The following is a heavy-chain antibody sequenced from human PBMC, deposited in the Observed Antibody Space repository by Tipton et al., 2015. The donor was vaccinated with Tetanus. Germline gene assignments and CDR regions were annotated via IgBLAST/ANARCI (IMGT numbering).Heavy chain of an antibody. Sequence: LRLSCTVSGGSVSSGSYYWSWIRQPPGKGLEWIGYIYYSGSTNYNPSLKSRVTISVDTSKNQFSLTLRSVTAADTAVYYCARSVAPWTLTSVRAVRGVSSGYEFWGQGTLVTVSS. J-gene: IGHJ4*02. D-gene: IGHD3-10*01. CDR3: ARSVAPWTLTSVRAVRGVSSGYEF. CDR2: IYYSGST. CDR1: GGSVSSGSYY. V-gene: IGHV4-61*01.